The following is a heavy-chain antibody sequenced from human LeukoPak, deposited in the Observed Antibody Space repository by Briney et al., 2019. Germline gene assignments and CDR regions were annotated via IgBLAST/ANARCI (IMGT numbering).Heavy chain of an antibody. D-gene: IGHD6-13*01. CDR1: GFTFSIYA. CDR2: MSGSGDST. Sequence: GGSLRLSCAASGFTFSIYAMTWVRQAPGRGLEWVSAMSGSGDSTFYTDSVKGRFTISRDNSKNTMYLQMNSLRAEDSAVYYCARDSGVWGFDTWGQGTLVTVSS. CDR3: ARDSGVWGFDT. V-gene: IGHV3-23*01. J-gene: IGHJ5*02.